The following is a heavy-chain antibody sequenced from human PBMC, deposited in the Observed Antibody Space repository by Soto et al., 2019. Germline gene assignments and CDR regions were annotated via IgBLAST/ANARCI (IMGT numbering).Heavy chain of an antibody. Sequence: GGSLRLSCAASGFTFDDYAMHWVRQAPGKGLEWVSGISWNSGSIGYADSVKGRFTISRDNAKNSLYLQMNSLRAEDTALYYCAKGPGSYWYYMDVWGKGTTVTVSS. D-gene: IGHD3-10*01. J-gene: IGHJ6*03. CDR2: ISWNSGSI. CDR3: AKGPGSYWYYMDV. CDR1: GFTFDDYA. V-gene: IGHV3-9*01.